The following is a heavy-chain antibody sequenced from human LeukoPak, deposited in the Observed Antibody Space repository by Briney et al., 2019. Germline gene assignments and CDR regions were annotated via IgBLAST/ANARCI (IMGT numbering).Heavy chain of an antibody. CDR2: IKSKTDGGTT. CDR3: TTGLPLYCSGGSCYSANDY. V-gene: IGHV3-15*01. J-gene: IGHJ4*02. Sequence: GGSLRLSCAASGFTFSNAWMSWVRQALGKGLEWVGRIKSKTDGGTTDYAAPVKGRFTISRDDSKNTLYLQMNSLETEDTAVYCCTTGLPLYCSGGSCYSANDYWGQGTLVTVSS. D-gene: IGHD2-15*01. CDR1: GFTFSNAW.